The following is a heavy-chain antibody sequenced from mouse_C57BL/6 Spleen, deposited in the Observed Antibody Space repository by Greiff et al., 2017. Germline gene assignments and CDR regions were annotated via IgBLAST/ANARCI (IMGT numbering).Heavy chain of an antibody. CDR1: GFSLTSYG. CDR2: IWRGGST. Sequence: VQLQQSGPGLVQPSQSLSITCTVSGFSLTSYGVHWVRQSPGKGLEWLGVIWRGGSTDYNAAFMSRLSITKDNSKSQVFFKMNSLQADDTAIYYCANYYDYDVGSAMDYWGQGTSVTVSS. CDR3: ANYYDYDVGSAMDY. J-gene: IGHJ4*01. V-gene: IGHV2-5*01. D-gene: IGHD2-4*01.